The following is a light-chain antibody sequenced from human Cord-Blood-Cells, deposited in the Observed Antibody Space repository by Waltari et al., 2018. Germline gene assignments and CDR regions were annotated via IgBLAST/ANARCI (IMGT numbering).Light chain of an antibody. J-gene: IGKJ1*01. CDR1: QSLLHSNGYNY. V-gene: IGKV2-28*01. CDR3: MQALQTPK. CDR2: LGS. Sequence: DIVMPQSPLSLPVTPGEPASIPCRSSQSLLHSNGYNYLDWYLQKPGQSPQLLIYLGSNRASGVPDRFSGSGSGTDFTLKISRVEAEDVGVYYCMQALQTPKFGQGTKVEIK.